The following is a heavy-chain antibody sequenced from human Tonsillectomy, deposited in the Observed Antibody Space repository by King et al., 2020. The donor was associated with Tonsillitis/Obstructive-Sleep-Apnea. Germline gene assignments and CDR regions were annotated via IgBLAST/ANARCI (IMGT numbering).Heavy chain of an antibody. CDR2: IYWDDDK. V-gene: IGHV2-5*02. CDR3: ANGPYSSTLGGAFDI. CDR1: GFSLSTSGVG. D-gene: IGHD6-13*01. Sequence: ITLKESGPTLVKPTQTLTLTCTFSGFSLSTSGVGVGWIRQPPGKALEWLALIYWDDDKRYSPSLKSRLTITKDTSKNQVVLTMTNMDPVDTATYYCANGPYSSTLGGAFDIWGQGTMVTVSS. J-gene: IGHJ3*02.